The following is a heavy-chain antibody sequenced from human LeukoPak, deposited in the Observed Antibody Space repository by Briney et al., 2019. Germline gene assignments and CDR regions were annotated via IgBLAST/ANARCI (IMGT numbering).Heavy chain of an antibody. J-gene: IGHJ6*03. V-gene: IGHV4-39*01. CDR2: MYYSGST. Sequence: PSETLSLTCTVSGGSISNSSYYWGWIRQPPGKGLEWIGSMYYSGSTYYNPSLKSRATISVDTSKNQFSLKLSSVTAADTAVYYCASTTFGYSSGWYGYYYYYMDVWGKGTTVTVSS. CDR1: GGSISNSSYY. D-gene: IGHD6-19*01. CDR3: ASTTFGYSSGWYGYYYYYMDV.